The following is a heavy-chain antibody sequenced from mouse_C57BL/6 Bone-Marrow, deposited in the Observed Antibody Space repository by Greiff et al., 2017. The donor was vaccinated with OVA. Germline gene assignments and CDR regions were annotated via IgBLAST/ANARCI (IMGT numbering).Heavy chain of an antibody. CDR2: IHPNSGST. Sequence: VQLQQSGAELVKPGASVKLSCKASGYTFTSYWMHWVKQRPGQGLEWIGMIHPNSGSTNYNEKFKSKATLTVDKSSSTAYMQLSSLTSEDSAVYYCARKLDSSGYGWFAYWGQGTLVTVSA. J-gene: IGHJ3*01. V-gene: IGHV1-64*01. CDR1: GYTFTSYW. CDR3: ARKLDSSGYGWFAY. D-gene: IGHD3-2*02.